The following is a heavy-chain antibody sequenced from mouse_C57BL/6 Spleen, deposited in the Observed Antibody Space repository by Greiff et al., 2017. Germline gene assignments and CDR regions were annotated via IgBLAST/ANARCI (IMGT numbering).Heavy chain of an antibody. CDR2: IYPGDGDT. Sequence: VQLQQSGAELVKPGASVKISCKASGYAFSSYWMNWVKQRPGKRLEWIGQIYPGDGDTNYTGKFKGKATLTADKSSSTAYMQLSSLTSEDSAVYFCARDSSYCFDYWGQGTTLTVSS. D-gene: IGHD1-1*01. CDR3: ARDSSYCFDY. CDR1: GYAFSSYW. J-gene: IGHJ2*01. V-gene: IGHV1-80*01.